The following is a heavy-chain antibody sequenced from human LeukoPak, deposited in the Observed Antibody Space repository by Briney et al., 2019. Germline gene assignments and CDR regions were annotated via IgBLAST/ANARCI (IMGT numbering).Heavy chain of an antibody. J-gene: IGHJ6*03. D-gene: IGHD4-23*01. CDR1: GGTFSSYA. V-gene: IGHV1-69*13. Sequence: GASVKVSCKASGGTFSSYAISWVRQAPGQGLEWMGGIIPIFGTANYAQKFQGRVTITADESTSTAYMELSSLRSEDTAVYYCARGRNSDYYYYYYMDVWGKGTTVTVSS. CDR2: IIPIFGTA. CDR3: ARGRNSDYYYYYYMDV.